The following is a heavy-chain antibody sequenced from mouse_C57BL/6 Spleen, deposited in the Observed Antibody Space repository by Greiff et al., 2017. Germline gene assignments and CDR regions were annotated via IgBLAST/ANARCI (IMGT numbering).Heavy chain of an antibody. J-gene: IGHJ4*01. V-gene: IGHV14-2*01. CDR3: ARGGDYDYDGGYYYSMDY. CDR1: GFNIKGYY. CDR2: VDPGGGGT. D-gene: IGHD2-4*01. Sequence: VQLQQSGAELVKPGASVKLSCTASGFNIKGYYMHWVKQRTEQGLEWIGGVDPGGGGTKYAPKFQGQATLTADTSSITASLQLSSLTSEDTAGYDCARGGDYDYDGGYYYSMDYWGQGTSVTVSS.